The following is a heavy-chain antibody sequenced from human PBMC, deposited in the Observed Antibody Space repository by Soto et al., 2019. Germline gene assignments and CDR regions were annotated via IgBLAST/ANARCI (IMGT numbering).Heavy chain of an antibody. CDR3: ARNCGGDCSNWFDP. D-gene: IGHD2-21*02. V-gene: IGHV3-21*01. CDR2: ISTTSSYI. Sequence: GGALRLSCAASGFTFRSYSMSWVRQAPGKGLEWVSYISTTSSYIYYADSVKGRFTISRDNAENSLYLQMNSLSAEDTALYYCARNCGGDCSNWFDPWGQGTLVNVSS. CDR1: GFTFRSYS. J-gene: IGHJ5*02.